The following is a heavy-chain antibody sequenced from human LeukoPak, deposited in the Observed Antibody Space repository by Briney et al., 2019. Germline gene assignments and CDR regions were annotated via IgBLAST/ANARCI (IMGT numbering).Heavy chain of an antibody. D-gene: IGHD6-19*01. Sequence: GGSLRLSCAASGFTFSTYAMSWVRQAPGKGLEWVSAVSGSGSTYYADSVKGRFTISRDNSENTLYPQMNSLRAEDTAVYYCAKDSSSSGWVGPFDYWGQGTLVTVSS. CDR2: VSGSGST. CDR3: AKDSSSSGWVGPFDY. CDR1: GFTFSTYA. J-gene: IGHJ4*02. V-gene: IGHV3-23*01.